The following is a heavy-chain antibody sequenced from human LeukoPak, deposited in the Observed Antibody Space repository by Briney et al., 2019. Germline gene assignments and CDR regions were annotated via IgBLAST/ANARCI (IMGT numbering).Heavy chain of an antibody. CDR1: GYTFTSYY. CDR2: INPSSGST. D-gene: IGHD6-19*01. J-gene: IGHJ4*02. Sequence: ASVKVSCKASGYTFTSYYMHWVRQAPGQGLEWMGIINPSSGSTSYAQKFQGRVTMTRDMSTSTVYMELSSLRSEDTAVYYCARESSRQWLVHYYFDYWGQGTLVTVSS. V-gene: IGHV1-46*01. CDR3: ARESSRQWLVHYYFDY.